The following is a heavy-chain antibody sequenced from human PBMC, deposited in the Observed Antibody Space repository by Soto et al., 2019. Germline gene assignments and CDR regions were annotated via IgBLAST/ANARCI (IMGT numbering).Heavy chain of an antibody. CDR3: ARGHSSSLVYWFDP. CDR2: INHSGST. CDR1: GGTLCGYH. V-gene: IGHV4-34*01. D-gene: IGHD6-13*01. J-gene: IGHJ5*02. Sequence: TLSLTCAGYGGTLCGYHWSWIRQTPGKGLEWIGEINHSGSTNYNPSLKSRVTISVDTSKNQFSLKLSSVTAADTAVYYCARGHSSSLVYWFDPWGQGTLVTVSS.